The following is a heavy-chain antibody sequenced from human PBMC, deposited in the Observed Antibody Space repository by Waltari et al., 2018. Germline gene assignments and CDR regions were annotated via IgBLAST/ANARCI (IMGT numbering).Heavy chain of an antibody. V-gene: IGHV1-18*01. D-gene: IGHD6-13*01. CDR2: VSGYDGTT. J-gene: IGHJ6*02. CDR3: AHSDYRSSWYTMDV. CDR1: GYTFISNG. Sequence: VKLVQSGGEVKKPGASVKVSCKASGYTFISNGISWGRQAPGQGLEWVGWVSGYDGTTKYARKFQGRVSVTADTATNTAYMELTSLTADDTAVYYCAHSDYRSSWYTMDVWGQGTTVSVSS.